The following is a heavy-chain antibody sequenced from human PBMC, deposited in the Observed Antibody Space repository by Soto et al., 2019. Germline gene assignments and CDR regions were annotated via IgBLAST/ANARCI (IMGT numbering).Heavy chain of an antibody. Sequence: SETLSLTCAVSGDAITSYFWSWIRQPPEKGLEWIGYIYYTGSTNYNPSLKRRVTISLDTSKNQFSLKLSSVTAADTAVYYCARRGSGSYSDYWGQGTLVTVSS. CDR3: ARRGSGSYSDY. CDR2: IYYTGST. CDR1: GDAITSYF. D-gene: IGHD3-10*01. V-gene: IGHV4-59*08. J-gene: IGHJ4*02.